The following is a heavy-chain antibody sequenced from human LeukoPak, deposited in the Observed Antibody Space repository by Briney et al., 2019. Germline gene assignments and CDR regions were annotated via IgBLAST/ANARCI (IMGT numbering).Heavy chain of an antibody. D-gene: IGHD6-19*01. V-gene: IGHV4-39*07. CDR1: GGSISSSSYY. Sequence: PSETLSLTCTVSGGSISSSSYYWGWIRQPPGKGLEWIGSIYYSGSTYYNPSLNSRVTISVDTSKNQFSLKLTSVTAADTAVYYCARGIAVAGVRFDPWGQGTLVTVSS. CDR3: ARGIAVAGVRFDP. J-gene: IGHJ5*02. CDR2: IYYSGST.